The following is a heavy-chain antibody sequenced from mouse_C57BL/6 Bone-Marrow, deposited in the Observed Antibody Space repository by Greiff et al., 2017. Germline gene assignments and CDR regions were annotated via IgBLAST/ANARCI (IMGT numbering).Heavy chain of an antibody. J-gene: IGHJ3*01. CDR2: IYPGSRRT. CDR3: ASQGDPMIIFAY. D-gene: IGHD2-4*01. V-gene: IGHV1-55*01. CDR1: GYTFTRYW. Sequence: QVQLQQPEAALVKPGASVKMSCKASGYTFTRYWITWVKQRPGQGLACIGDIYPGSRRTNYNEKFKSKAKPTVDKSSSTAYMQLSSLTSEDSAVYYCASQGDPMIIFAYWGQGTLVTVPA.